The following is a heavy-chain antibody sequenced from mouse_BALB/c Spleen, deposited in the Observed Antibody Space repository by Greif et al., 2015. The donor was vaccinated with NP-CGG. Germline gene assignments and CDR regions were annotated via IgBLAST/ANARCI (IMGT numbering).Heavy chain of an antibody. V-gene: IGHV5-4*02. Sequence: EVMLVESGGGLVKPGGSLKLSCAASGFTFSDYYMYWVRQTPEKRLEWVATISDGGSYTYYPDSVKGRFTISRDNAKNNLYLQMSSLKSEDTAMYYCARDWGNYAMDYWGQGTSVTVSS. CDR2: ISDGGSYT. CDR3: ARDWGNYAMDY. J-gene: IGHJ4*01. CDR1: GFTFSDYY.